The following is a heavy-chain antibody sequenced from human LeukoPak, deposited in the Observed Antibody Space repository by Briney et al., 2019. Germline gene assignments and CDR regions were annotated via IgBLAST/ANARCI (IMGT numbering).Heavy chain of an antibody. CDR1: GLTVSSNC. Sequence: GGSLRLSCVASGLTVSSNCMTWVRQAPGKGLEWVSVIYSDGSSYNSDSVKGRFTISRDNAKNSLYLQMNSLRAEDTAVYYCARDHRIAVAGIDYWGQGTLVTVSS. CDR2: IYSDGSS. V-gene: IGHV3-53*01. J-gene: IGHJ4*02. CDR3: ARDHRIAVAGIDY. D-gene: IGHD6-19*01.